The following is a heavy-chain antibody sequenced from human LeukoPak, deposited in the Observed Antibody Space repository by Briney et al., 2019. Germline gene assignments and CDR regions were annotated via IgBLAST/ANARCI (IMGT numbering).Heavy chain of an antibody. CDR3: ARELDGSGSFDY. V-gene: IGHV3-64*02. Sequence: AGGSLRLSCAASGFTFSRYTMHWVRQAPGKRLEYFSAISSNGRSTYYADSVKGRFTLSRDNSKNTLYLPMGSLRIEDTAVYYCARELDGSGSFDYWGQGTLVTVSS. CDR2: ISSNGRST. D-gene: IGHD3-10*01. J-gene: IGHJ4*02. CDR1: GFTFSRYT.